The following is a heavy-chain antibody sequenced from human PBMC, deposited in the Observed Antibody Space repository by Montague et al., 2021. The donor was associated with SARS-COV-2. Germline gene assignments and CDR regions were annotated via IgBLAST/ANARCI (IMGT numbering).Heavy chain of an antibody. Sequence: ETLSLTCTVSGGSITSSSYYWGWIRQPPGKGLDWIGSIYYSGSTYYNPTLKSPVTISVDTSKNHFSLKLSSVTAAATAVYYCARLAQDSGSPNGYYYNCMDDWGQGTTVTVSS. V-gene: IGHV4-39*02. J-gene: IGHJ6*02. CDR2: IYYSGST. D-gene: IGHD1-26*01. CDR1: GGSITSSSYY. CDR3: ARLAQDSGSPNGYYYNCMDD.